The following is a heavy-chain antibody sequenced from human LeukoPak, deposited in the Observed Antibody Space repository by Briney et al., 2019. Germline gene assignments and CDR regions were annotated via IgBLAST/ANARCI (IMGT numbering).Heavy chain of an antibody. CDR1: GFTFSSNA. D-gene: IGHD4-17*01. V-gene: IGHV3-23*01. CDR3: ASTMTTVTTGADY. CDR2: ISGSGGST. Sequence: GGSLRLSCAASGFTFSSNAMSWVRQAPGKGLEWVSAISGSGGSTYYADSVKGRFTISRDNSKNTLYLQMNSLRAEDTAVYYCASTMTTVTTGADYWGQGTLVTVSS. J-gene: IGHJ4*02.